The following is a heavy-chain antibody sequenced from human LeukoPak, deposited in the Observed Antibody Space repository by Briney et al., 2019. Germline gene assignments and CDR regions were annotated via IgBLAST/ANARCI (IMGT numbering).Heavy chain of an antibody. D-gene: IGHD6-13*01. Sequence: GGSLRLSCAASGFTFSSYARSWVRQAPGKGLEWGSAISGSGGSTYYADSVKGRFTISRDNSKNTLYLQMNSLRAEETAVYYCAKDQAARGWFDPWGQGTLVTVSS. CDR2: ISGSGGST. CDR3: AKDQAARGWFDP. V-gene: IGHV3-23*01. J-gene: IGHJ5*02. CDR1: GFTFSSYA.